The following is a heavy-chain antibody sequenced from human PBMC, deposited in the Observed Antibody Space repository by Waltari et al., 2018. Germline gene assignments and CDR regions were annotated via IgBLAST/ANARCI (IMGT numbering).Heavy chain of an antibody. V-gene: IGHV4-38-2*01. J-gene: IGHJ5*02. Sequence: QVQLQESGPGLVKPSETLSLTCPVSDYSISSGYYWGWIRQPPGKGLEWIGSISHRGSTYYNPSLKSRVTISLDTSKNQFSLKLRSVTAADTAIYYCASGQSGSTGGAWFDPWGQGTLVTVSS. CDR1: DYSISSGYY. CDR3: ASGQSGSTGGAWFDP. CDR2: ISHRGST. D-gene: IGHD1-26*01.